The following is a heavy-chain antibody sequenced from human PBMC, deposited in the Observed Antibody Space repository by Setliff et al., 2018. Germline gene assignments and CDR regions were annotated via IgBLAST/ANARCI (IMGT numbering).Heavy chain of an antibody. D-gene: IGHD2-15*01. CDR1: GYSFTNNW. V-gene: IGHV5-51*01. Sequence: GESLKISCQGSGYSFTNNWIAWVRQMPGKGLECMGIIFPGNSNTRYSPSFQGQVTISVDKAINTAYLQWSSLKASDTAMCYCATLGTVVVDAFDFWGQGTRVTVSS. CDR3: ATLGTVVVDAFDF. J-gene: IGHJ3*01. CDR2: IFPGNSNT.